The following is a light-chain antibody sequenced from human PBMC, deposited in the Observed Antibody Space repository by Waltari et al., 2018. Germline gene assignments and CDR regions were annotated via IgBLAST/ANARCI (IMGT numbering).Light chain of an antibody. CDR1: SSDVGGYNY. V-gene: IGLV2-8*01. Sequence: QSALTQPPSASGSPGQSVTISCTGTSSDVGGYNYVSWYQQHPGKAPILLIYEVSKWPAGGPDSVSGSRSGNTASLTVSGLQAEDEADYYCSSYAGRSNLVFGGGTKLTVL. CDR3: SSYAGRSNLV. CDR2: EVS. J-gene: IGLJ3*02.